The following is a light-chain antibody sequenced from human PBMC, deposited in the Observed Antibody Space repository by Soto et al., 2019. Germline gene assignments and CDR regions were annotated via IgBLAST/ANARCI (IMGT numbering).Light chain of an antibody. J-gene: IGLJ1*01. CDR3: SSYTSSSTYV. V-gene: IGLV2-14*03. CDR2: EVS. CDR1: SSDVGAYDF. Sequence: QSVLTQPASVSGSPGQSIAISCTGTSSDVGAYDFVSWYQQHPDKAPKLLIYEVSNRPSGVSDRFSGSKSVNTATLTISGLQAEDEADYFCSSYTSSSTYVFGTGTKVTVL.